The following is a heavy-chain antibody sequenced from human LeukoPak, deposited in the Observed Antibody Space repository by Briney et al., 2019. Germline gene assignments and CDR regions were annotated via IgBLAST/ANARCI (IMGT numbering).Heavy chain of an antibody. J-gene: IGHJ4*02. V-gene: IGHV1-69*06. D-gene: IGHD6-19*01. CDR1: GGTFSSYA. Sequence: VASVKVSCKASGGTFSSYAISWVRQAPGQGLEWMGGIIPIFGTANYAQKFQGRVTITADKSTSTAYMELSSLRSEDTAVYYCATSRLEGQWLPMTWGQGTLVTVSS. CDR2: IIPIFGTA. CDR3: ATSRLEGQWLPMT.